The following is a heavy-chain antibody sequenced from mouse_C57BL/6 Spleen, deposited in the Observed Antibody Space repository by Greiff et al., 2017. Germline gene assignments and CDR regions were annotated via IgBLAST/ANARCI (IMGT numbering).Heavy chain of an antibody. CDR2: ISSGSSTI. Sequence: EVKLMESGGGLVKPGGSLKLSCAASGFTFSDYGMNWVRQAPETGLEWVAYISSGSSTISYADKVKGRFTISSDNAKNTLFLTMTVLRSEDEAMYYFSRPFYREGGYAMDYWGQGTSVTVSS. D-gene: IGHD2-1*01. J-gene: IGHJ4*01. CDR1: GFTFSDYG. V-gene: IGHV5-17*01. CDR3: SRPFYREGGYAMDY.